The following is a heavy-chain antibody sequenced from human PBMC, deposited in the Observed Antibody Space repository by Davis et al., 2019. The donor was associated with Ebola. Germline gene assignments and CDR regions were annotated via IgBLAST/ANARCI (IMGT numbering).Heavy chain of an antibody. CDR3: ARDPLMTTDKVYYYYGMDV. CDR1: GYTFTGYY. CDR2: INPNSGGT. Sequence: ASVKVSCKASGYTFTGYYMHWVRQAPGQGLEWMGWINPNSGGTNYAQKFQGWVTMTRDTSISTAYMELSRLRSDDTAVYYCARDPLMTTDKVYYYYGMDVWGQGTTVTVSS. V-gene: IGHV1-2*04. D-gene: IGHD4-11*01. J-gene: IGHJ6*02.